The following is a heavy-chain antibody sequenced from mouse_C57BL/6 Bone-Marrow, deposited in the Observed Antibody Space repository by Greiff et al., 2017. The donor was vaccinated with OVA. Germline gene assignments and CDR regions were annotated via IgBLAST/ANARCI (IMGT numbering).Heavy chain of an antibody. D-gene: IGHD4-1*01. Sequence: LMESGPELVKPGASVKISCKASGYTFTDYYINWVKQRPGQGLEWIGWIYPGSGNTKYNEKFKGKATLTVDTSSSTAYMQHSSLTSEDSAIYFCARGDWDYFDYWGQGTTLTVSS. CDR2: IYPGSGNT. CDR1: GYTFTDYY. CDR3: ARGDWDYFDY. J-gene: IGHJ2*01. V-gene: IGHV1-84*01.